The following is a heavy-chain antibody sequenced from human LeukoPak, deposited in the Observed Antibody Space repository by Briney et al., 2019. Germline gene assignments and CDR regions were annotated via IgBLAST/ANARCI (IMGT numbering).Heavy chain of an antibody. J-gene: IGHJ4*02. D-gene: IGHD3-3*01. CDR2: ISVSGNT. CDR1: GFTLSSYA. V-gene: IGHV3-23*01. CDR3: ARLREIPVFGVVTKSTSYFDY. Sequence: PGGSLRLSCAASGFTLSSYAMSWVRQAPGKGLEWVSAISVSGNTYHADSVKGRFTISRDSSKNTLYLQMNRLRAEDAAVYYCARLREIPVFGVVTKSTSYFDYWGQGTLVTVSS.